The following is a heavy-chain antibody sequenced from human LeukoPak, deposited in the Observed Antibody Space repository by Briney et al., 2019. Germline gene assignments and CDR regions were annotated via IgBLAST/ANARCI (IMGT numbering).Heavy chain of an antibody. CDR2: FDPEDVET. J-gene: IGHJ4*02. D-gene: IGHD2-2*01. V-gene: IGHV1-24*01. Sequence: ASVKVSCKASGYTFTSYDINWVRQATGQGLEWMGGFDPEDVETIYAQKFQGRVIMTEDTSTDTAYMELSSLRSEDTAVYYCATGEGFCSSTSCSPYFDNWGQGTLVTVSS. CDR1: GYTFTSYD. CDR3: ATGEGFCSSTSCSPYFDN.